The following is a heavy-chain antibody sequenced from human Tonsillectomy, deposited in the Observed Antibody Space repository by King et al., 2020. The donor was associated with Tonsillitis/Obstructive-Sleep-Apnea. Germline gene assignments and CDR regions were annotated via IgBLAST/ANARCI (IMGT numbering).Heavy chain of an antibody. D-gene: IGHD5-24*01. J-gene: IGHJ4*02. V-gene: IGHV3-64D*06. CDR1: GFTFSSYA. Sequence: VQLVESGGGLVQPGGSLRLSCSASGFTFSSYAMHWVRQAPGKGLEYVSAISSNGGSTYYADSVKGRFTISRDNSKNTLYLQMSSLRAEATAVYYCGTGGDGYNGGGPFDYWGQGTLVTVSS. CDR3: GTGGDGYNGGGPFDY. CDR2: ISSNGGST.